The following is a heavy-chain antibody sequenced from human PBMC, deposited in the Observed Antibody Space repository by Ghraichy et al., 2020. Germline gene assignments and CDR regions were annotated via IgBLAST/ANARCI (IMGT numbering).Heavy chain of an antibody. J-gene: IGHJ3*02. V-gene: IGHV1-18*01. Sequence: ASVKVSCKASGYTFTTYGISWVRQAPGQGLEWMGWISAYNGNTNYAQKVQGRVTMTTDTSTSTAYMELRSLRSDDTALYYCARVTLYYDSSGYYVNAFDIWGQGTMVTVSS. CDR2: ISAYNGNT. CDR3: ARVTLYYDSSGYYVNAFDI. D-gene: IGHD3-22*01. CDR1: GYTFTTYG.